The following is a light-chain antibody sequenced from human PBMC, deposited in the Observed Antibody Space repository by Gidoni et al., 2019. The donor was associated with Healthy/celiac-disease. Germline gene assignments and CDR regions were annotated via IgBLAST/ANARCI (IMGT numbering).Light chain of an antibody. Sequence: EIVLTQSPATLSLSPGERATLSCRASQSVSSYLACYQQKPGQAPRLLIYDASNRATGIPSRFSGSGSGTDFTLTISSLEPEDFAVYYCQQRSNWPPLTFGGGTQVEIK. V-gene: IGKV3-11*01. CDR1: QSVSSY. J-gene: IGKJ4*01. CDR2: DAS. CDR3: QQRSNWPPLT.